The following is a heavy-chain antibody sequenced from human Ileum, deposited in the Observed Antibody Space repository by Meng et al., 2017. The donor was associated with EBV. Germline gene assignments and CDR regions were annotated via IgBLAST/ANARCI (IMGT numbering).Heavy chain of an antibody. Sequence: LQRRGSCPGRVTPSEPLALTATVASGPIRISSYYWGLIRQPPWKGLEWIGSINYSGSTYYNPSLKSRVTISGDTSKNQFSLKLSSVSAADTAVYYCARSIVVVPAAIYYWGQGTLVTVSS. CDR3: ARSIVVVPAAIYY. J-gene: IGHJ4*02. CDR1: SGPIRISSYY. CDR2: INYSGST. V-gene: IGHV4-39*01. D-gene: IGHD2-2*01.